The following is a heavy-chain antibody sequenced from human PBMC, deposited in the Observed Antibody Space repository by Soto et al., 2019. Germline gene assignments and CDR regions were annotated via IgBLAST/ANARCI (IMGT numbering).Heavy chain of an antibody. CDR3: ARNESSNIYGMDV. D-gene: IGHD6-6*01. Sequence: GGSLRLSCAASGFTFSSYSMNWVRQAPGKGLEWVSSISSSSFSINYADSVKGRFSISRDNAQNSLHLQMNNLRAEDTAVYYCARNESSNIYGMDVWGQGTTVTVSS. CDR2: ISSSSFSI. V-gene: IGHV3-21*01. J-gene: IGHJ6*02. CDR1: GFTFSSYS.